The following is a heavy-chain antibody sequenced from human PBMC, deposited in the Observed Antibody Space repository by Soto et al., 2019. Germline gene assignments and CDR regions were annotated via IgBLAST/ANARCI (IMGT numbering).Heavy chain of an antibody. Sequence: EPLSLSSTIYGVSITSMIYYWRLIRQPPGKGLEWIGSIYYSGSTYYNPSLKSRVTISVDTSKNQFSLKLSSVTAADTAVYYCAKYMVRGDYYYYGMDVWGQGTTVS. CDR3: AKYMVRGDYYYYGMDV. D-gene: IGHD3-10*01. V-gene: IGHV4-39*01. J-gene: IGHJ6*02. CDR1: GVSITSMIYY. CDR2: IYYSGST.